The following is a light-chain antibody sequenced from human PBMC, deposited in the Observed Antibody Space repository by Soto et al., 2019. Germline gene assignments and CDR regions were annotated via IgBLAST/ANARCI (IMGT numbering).Light chain of an antibody. Sequence: QSALTQPASVSASPGQSITISCTGTSSDVGGYNYVSWYQQHPGKAPKVMIYDVSNRPSGVSNRFSGSKSGNTAFLIIFGLQAEDEADYYCGSYTSSSTYVFGTGTKLTVL. J-gene: IGLJ1*01. CDR2: DVS. V-gene: IGLV2-14*01. CDR3: GSYTSSSTYV. CDR1: SSDVGGYNY.